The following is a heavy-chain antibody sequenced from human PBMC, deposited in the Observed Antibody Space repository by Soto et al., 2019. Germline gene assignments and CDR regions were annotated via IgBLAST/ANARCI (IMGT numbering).Heavy chain of an antibody. CDR1: GTSIESYY. CDR3: ARATYGGLTTG. V-gene: IGHV4-59*01. J-gene: IGHJ4*02. Sequence: LSLTCSVSGTSIESYYWTWLRQAPGKGPEWIGYMSYSGTSDFNPSLKSRVSIIVDTSKSQFSLKLNFVTAADTAIYYCARATYGGLTTGWGPGIPVTVSS. D-gene: IGHD4-17*01. CDR2: MSYSGTS.